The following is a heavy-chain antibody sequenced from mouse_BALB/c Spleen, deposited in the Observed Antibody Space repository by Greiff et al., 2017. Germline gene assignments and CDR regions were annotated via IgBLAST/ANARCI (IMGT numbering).Heavy chain of an antibody. CDR3: TRYYYGSSYEAY. Sequence: EVHLVESGGGLVQPGGSMKLSCVASGFTFSNYWMNWVRQSPEKGLEWVAEIRLKSNNYATHYAESVKGRFTISRDDSKSSVYLQMNNLRAEDTGIYYCTRYYYGSSYEAYWGQGTLVTVSA. CDR1: GFTFSNYW. D-gene: IGHD1-1*01. CDR2: IRLKSNNYAT. J-gene: IGHJ3*01. V-gene: IGHV6-6*02.